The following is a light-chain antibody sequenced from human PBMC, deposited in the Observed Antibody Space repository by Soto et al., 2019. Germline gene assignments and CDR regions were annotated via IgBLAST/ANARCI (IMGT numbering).Light chain of an antibody. Sequence: QSALTQPASVSGSPGQSITISCTGSNSDIGAYNYVSWYQQHPGKAPRLIIFEVNDRPSGVSHRFSGSKSGNTASLTISGLQAEDEADYYCASYTTSHTRVFGGGTKRTVL. J-gene: IGLJ3*02. CDR2: EVN. V-gene: IGLV2-14*01. CDR1: NSDIGAYNY. CDR3: ASYTTSHTRV.